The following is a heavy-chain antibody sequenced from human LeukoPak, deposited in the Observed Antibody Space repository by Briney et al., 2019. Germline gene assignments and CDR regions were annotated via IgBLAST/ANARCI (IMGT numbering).Heavy chain of an antibody. Sequence: GASVKVSCKASGYTFTGYYMHWVRQAPGQGLEWMGWINPNSGGTNYAQKFQGRVTMTRDTSISTAYMELSRLRSDDTAVYYCASSSSWYGYYFDYWGQGTLVTVSS. D-gene: IGHD6-13*01. J-gene: IGHJ4*02. V-gene: IGHV1-2*02. CDR3: ASSSSWYGYYFDY. CDR2: INPNSGGT. CDR1: GYTFTGYY.